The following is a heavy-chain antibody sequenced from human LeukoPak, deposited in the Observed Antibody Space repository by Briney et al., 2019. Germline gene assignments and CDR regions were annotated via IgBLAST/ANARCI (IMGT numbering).Heavy chain of an antibody. CDR1: GFTFSSYA. CDR3: AKAVQWLVRVNYFDY. Sequence: QPGGSLRLSCAASGFTFSSYAMSWVRQAPGKGLEWVSAISGSGGSTYYADSVKGRFTISRDNSKNTLYRQMNSLRAEDTAVYYCAKAVQWLVRVNYFDYWGQGTLVTVSS. V-gene: IGHV3-23*01. D-gene: IGHD6-19*01. CDR2: ISGSGGST. J-gene: IGHJ4*02.